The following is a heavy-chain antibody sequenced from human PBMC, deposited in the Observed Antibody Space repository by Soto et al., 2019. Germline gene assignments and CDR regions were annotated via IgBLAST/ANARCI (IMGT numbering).Heavy chain of an antibody. CDR2: IYYSGST. Sequence: SETLSLTCTVSGGSISSGNYYWSWIRQHPGKGLEWIGYIYYSGSTYYNPSLKSRVTISVDTSKNQFSLKLSSVTAADAAVYYCARTSFDTSGTAADPWGQGTLVTVSS. J-gene: IGHJ5*02. CDR1: GGSISSGNYY. V-gene: IGHV4-31*03. CDR3: ARTSFDTSGTAADP. D-gene: IGHD3-22*01.